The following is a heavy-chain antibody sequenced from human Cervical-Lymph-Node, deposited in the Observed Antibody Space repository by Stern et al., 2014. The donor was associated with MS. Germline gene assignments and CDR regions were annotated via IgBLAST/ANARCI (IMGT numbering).Heavy chain of an antibody. CDR3: TRGIAGAVPYWSDP. J-gene: IGHJ5*02. V-gene: IGHV1-46*03. D-gene: IGHD6-19*01. Sequence: VQLVESGAEVKKPGASVKVSCKASGYTFTSYYIHWVRQAPGQGLEWMGIITPSSGSASYAQKFQGRVTMTRDTSTSTVYMELRSRRSEATAGYYGTRGIAGAVPYWSDPGGQGTRVTVSS. CDR2: ITPSSGSA. CDR1: GYTFTSYY.